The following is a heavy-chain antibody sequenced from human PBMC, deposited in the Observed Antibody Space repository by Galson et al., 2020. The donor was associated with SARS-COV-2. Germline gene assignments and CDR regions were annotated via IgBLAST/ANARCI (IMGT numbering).Heavy chain of an antibody. D-gene: IGHD6-19*01. Sequence: SETLSLTCTVSGGSINNGDYYWSWIRQPPGKGLEWIGHNYYSGSTYYNPSLKSRATISIDTSKNQFSVKLISGTAADTAVYYCARVNQWPSEEGFDPWGQGTLVTVSS. V-gene: IGHV4-30-4*08. CDR1: GGSINNGDYY. CDR3: ARVNQWPSEEGFDP. J-gene: IGHJ5*02. CDR2: NYYSGST.